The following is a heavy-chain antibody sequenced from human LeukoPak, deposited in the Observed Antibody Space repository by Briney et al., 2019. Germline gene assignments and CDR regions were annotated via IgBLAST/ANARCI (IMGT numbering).Heavy chain of an antibody. Sequence: PGGSLRLSCAASGFAFSSYSMNWVRQAPGKGLEWVSYISSSSSTIYYAVSVKGRFTISRDNAKNSLYLQMNSLRAEDTSVYYCARDRHDYSNGLIDYWGQGTLVTVSS. CDR1: GFAFSSYS. J-gene: IGHJ4*02. V-gene: IGHV3-48*01. CDR3: ARDRHDYSNGLIDY. D-gene: IGHD4-11*01. CDR2: ISSSSSTI.